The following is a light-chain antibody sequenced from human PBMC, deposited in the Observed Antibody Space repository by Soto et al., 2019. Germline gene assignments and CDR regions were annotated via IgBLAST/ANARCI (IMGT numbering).Light chain of an antibody. CDR2: WAS. CDR3: QQYYSILPT. V-gene: IGKV4-1*01. CDR1: QSVLYSSNNKNY. J-gene: IGKJ2*01. Sequence: DIVMTQSPDSLAVSLGERATINCKSSQSVLYSSNNKNYLAWYQQKPGQPPKLLIYWASTRESGVPDRFSGSRFGTEFTPNNRRLQAEGGAVYFCQQYYSILPTFCQGTKLEIK.